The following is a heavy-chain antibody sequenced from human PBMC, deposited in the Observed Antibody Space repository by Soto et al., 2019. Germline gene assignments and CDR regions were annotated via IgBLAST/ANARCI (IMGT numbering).Heavy chain of an antibody. CDR3: ARAEYSSSWYFQH. D-gene: IGHD6-13*01. J-gene: IGHJ1*01. V-gene: IGHV4-30-2*01. Sequence: SETLSLTCAVSGDSISSGGFSWSWIRQPPGKGLEWIGYIYHTGRTYYNLSLKSRVTISVDKSKNQFSLNLSSVTAADAAVYYCARAEYSSSWYFQHWGQGTLVTVSS. CDR2: IYHTGRT. CDR1: GDSISSGGFS.